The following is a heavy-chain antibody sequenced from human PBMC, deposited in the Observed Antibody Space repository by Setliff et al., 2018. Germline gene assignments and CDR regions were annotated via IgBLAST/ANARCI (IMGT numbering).Heavy chain of an antibody. V-gene: IGHV1-8*01. CDR3: ARGYCTSTTCYTFDF. CDR1: GYTFNTYE. D-gene: IGHD2-2*02. CDR2: VTPNGGSA. J-gene: IGHJ4*02. Sequence: GASVKVSCKASGYTFNTYEINWVRQAPGQGLEVMGWVTPNGGSAVYSQKFQGRVTMTRDTSSSTAYMELRGLRSDDTAKFFCARGYCTSTTCYTFDFWGQGTLVTVSS.